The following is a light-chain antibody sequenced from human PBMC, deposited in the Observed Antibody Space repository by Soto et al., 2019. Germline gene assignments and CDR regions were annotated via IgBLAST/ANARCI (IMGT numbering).Light chain of an antibody. CDR2: EGS. CDR3: CSYAGSSTSVV. J-gene: IGLJ2*01. V-gene: IGLV2-23*01. CDR1: SSDVGSYNL. Sequence: QSALTQPASVSGSPGQSITISCTGTSSDVGSYNLVSGYQQHPGQAPKLMIYEGSKRPSGVSNRFSGSKSGNTASLTISGLQAEDEAEYYCCSYAGSSTSVVFGGGTKLTVL.